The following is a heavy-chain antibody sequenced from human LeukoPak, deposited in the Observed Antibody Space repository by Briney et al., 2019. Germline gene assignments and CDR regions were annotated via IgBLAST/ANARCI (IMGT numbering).Heavy chain of an antibody. V-gene: IGHV1-8*01. CDR2: MNPNSGNT. Sequence: GASVKVSCKASGYTFTSYDINWVRQATGQGLEWMGWMNPNSGNTGYAQKFQGRVTMARNTSISTAYMELSSLRSEDTAVYYCARRITMVRGVTYNWFDPWGQGTLVTVSS. CDR3: ARRITMVRGVTYNWFDP. D-gene: IGHD3-10*01. J-gene: IGHJ5*02. CDR1: GYTFTSYD.